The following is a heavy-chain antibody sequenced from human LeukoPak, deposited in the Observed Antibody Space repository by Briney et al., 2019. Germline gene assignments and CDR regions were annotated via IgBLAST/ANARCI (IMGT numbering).Heavy chain of an antibody. D-gene: IGHD6-19*01. J-gene: IGHJ4*02. CDR3: ARGSAWAYYFDY. CDR1: GFTFSSYS. Sequence: GGSLRLSCAASGFTFSSYSMNWVRQAPGKGLEWVSSISSSSSYIYYADSVKGRFTISRDNSKNTVYLQMNSLRAEDTAVYYCARGSAWAYYFDYWGQGTLVTVSS. CDR2: ISSSSSYI. V-gene: IGHV3-21*01.